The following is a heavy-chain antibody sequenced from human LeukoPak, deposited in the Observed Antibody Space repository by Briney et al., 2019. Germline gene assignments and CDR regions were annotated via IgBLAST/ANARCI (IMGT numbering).Heavy chain of an antibody. D-gene: IGHD6-13*01. CDR1: GFTFSSYG. V-gene: IGHV3-33*06. CDR2: IWYDGSNK. Sequence: GRSLRLSCAASGFTFSSYGMHWVRQAPGKGLEWVAVIWYDGSNKYYADSVKGRFTISRDNSKNTPYLQMNSLRAEDTAVYYCAKPRYSSSWSYYYYMDVWGKGTTVTVSS. J-gene: IGHJ6*03. CDR3: AKPRYSSSWSYYYYMDV.